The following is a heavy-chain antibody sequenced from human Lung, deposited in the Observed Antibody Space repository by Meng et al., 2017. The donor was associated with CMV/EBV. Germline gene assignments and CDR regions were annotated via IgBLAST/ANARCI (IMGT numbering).Heavy chain of an antibody. J-gene: IGHJ4*02. CDR3: ARADKVRFDY. V-gene: IGHV4-4*02. Sequence: QVRLRPSVPVSVKPSGTLSLTCAVSGGSMSSTNWWSWVRQPPGKGLEWIGEIYHSGSTNYNPSLKGRVSISVDKSKNQFSLKLSSVTAADTAVYYCARADKVRFDYWGQGTLVTVSS. CDR2: IYHSGST. CDR1: GGSMSSTNW.